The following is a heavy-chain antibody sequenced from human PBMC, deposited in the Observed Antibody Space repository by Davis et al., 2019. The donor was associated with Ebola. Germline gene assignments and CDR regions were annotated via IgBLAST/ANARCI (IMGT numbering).Heavy chain of an antibody. V-gene: IGHV3-23*01. D-gene: IGHD6-19*01. Sequence: GESLKISCAASGFTFSSYAMSWVRQAPGKGLEWVSAISGSGGSTYYADSVKGRFTISRDNSKNTLYLQMNSLRAEDTAVYYCARRLVWDWFDPWGQGTLVTVSS. J-gene: IGHJ5*02. CDR2: ISGSGGST. CDR1: GFTFSSYA. CDR3: ARRLVWDWFDP.